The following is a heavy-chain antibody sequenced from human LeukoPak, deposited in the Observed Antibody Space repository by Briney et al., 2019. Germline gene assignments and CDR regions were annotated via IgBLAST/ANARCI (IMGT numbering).Heavy chain of an antibody. Sequence: GESLKISCKGSGYSFTNYWIGWVRQMPGKGLEWMGIIYPGDSDTRYSPSSQGQITISADKSINTAYLQWSSLKASDTAMYYCARSTTVVTSTWFDLWGQGTLVTVSS. J-gene: IGHJ5*02. CDR2: IYPGDSDT. V-gene: IGHV5-51*01. CDR1: GYSFTNYW. CDR3: ARSTTVVTSTWFDL. D-gene: IGHD4-23*01.